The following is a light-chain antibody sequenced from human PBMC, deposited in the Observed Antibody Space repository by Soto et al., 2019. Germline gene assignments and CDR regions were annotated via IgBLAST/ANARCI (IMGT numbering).Light chain of an antibody. V-gene: IGKV1-5*03. J-gene: IGKJ1*01. CDR2: KAS. CDR3: QQYNHYRT. Sequence: DIQMTQSPSTLSASVGDRVTITCRASQSISTWLAWYQHKPGKAPKLLIYKASSLESGVPSRFSGSGSGTEITLTISQLEADYFATYYCQQYNHYRTFGQGTKVEVK. CDR1: QSISTW.